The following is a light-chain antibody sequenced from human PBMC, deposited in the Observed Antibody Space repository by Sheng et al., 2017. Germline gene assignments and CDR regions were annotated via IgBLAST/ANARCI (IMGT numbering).Light chain of an antibody. CDR1: HTISTW. Sequence: DIHVTQSPSTLSASIGDRVAITCRTSHTISTWLAWYQQKPGKAPRLLLSQASSLESGAPSRFSVSGSGTEFTLTISSVQPEDVATYYCQQHNAFSMYAFGQGTRLDI. V-gene: IGKV1-5*03. CDR3: QQHNAFSMYA. CDR2: QAS. J-gene: IGKJ2*01.